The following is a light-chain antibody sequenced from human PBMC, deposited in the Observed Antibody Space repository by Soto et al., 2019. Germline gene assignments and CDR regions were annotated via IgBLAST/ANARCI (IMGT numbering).Light chain of an antibody. V-gene: IGKV3-11*01. CDR3: QQRSNWPLT. Sequence: EIVLTQSPATLSLSPGETATLSCRASQSVSNYLAWYQQKPGQAPKLLIYDASNRATGIPARFSGSASGTDFTLTISSLEPEDFAVYYCQQRSNWPLTFGGGTKVEIK. CDR2: DAS. CDR1: QSVSNY. J-gene: IGKJ4*01.